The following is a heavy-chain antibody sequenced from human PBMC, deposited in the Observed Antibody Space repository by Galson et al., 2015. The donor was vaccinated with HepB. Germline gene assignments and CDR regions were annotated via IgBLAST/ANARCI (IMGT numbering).Heavy chain of an antibody. V-gene: IGHV2-70*01. Sequence: PALVKPTQTLTLTCTFSGFSLSTSGMCVSWIRQPPGKALEWLALIDWDDDKYYSTSLKTRLTISKDTSKNQVVLTMTNMDPVDTATYYCARISYSSGLGLAFDIWGQGTMVTVSS. CDR3: ARISYSSGLGLAFDI. CDR1: GFSLSTSGMC. CDR2: IDWDDDK. J-gene: IGHJ3*02. D-gene: IGHD6-19*01.